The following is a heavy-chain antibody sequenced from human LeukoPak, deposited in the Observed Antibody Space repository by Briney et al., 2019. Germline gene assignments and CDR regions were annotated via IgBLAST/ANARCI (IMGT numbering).Heavy chain of an antibody. Sequence: ASVKVSCKASGGTFSSYAISWVRQAPGQGLEWMGRIIPILGIANYAQKFQGRVTITADKSTSTAYMELSSLRSEDTAVYYCARDLSGGYDSSDYWGQGTLVTVSS. CDR3: ARDLSGGYDSSDY. J-gene: IGHJ4*02. CDR1: GGTFSSYA. D-gene: IGHD5-12*01. CDR2: IIPILGIA. V-gene: IGHV1-69*04.